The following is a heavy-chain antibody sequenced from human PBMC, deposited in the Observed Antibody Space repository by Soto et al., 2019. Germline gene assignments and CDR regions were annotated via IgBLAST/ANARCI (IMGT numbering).Heavy chain of an antibody. CDR2: ISGSDGNT. J-gene: IGHJ4*02. CDR1: GFTFSRNA. CDR3: AKDRTFGVVIAHYFDY. Sequence: GGSLRLSCAASGFTFSRNAMSWVRQAPGKGLEWVSGISGSDGNTYYADSVKGRFTISRDNSKNTLYLQMNSLRAEDTAVYYCAKDRTFGVVIAHYFDYWGQGTLVTVSS. V-gene: IGHV3-23*01. D-gene: IGHD3-3*01.